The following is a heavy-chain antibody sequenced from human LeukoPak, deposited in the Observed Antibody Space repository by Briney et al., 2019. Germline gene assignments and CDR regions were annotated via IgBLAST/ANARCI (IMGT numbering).Heavy chain of an antibody. CDR1: GGSISSYY. CDR2: IYYSGST. CDR3: ARRPSGVRAFDY. V-gene: IGHV4-59*08. D-gene: IGHD2-8*01. Sequence: PSETLSLTCSVSGGSISSYYWSRIRQPPGKGLEWIGYIYYSGSTNYNPSLKSRVTISVDTSKNQFSLKLSSVTAADTAVYYCARRPSGVRAFDYWGQGTLVTVSS. J-gene: IGHJ4*02.